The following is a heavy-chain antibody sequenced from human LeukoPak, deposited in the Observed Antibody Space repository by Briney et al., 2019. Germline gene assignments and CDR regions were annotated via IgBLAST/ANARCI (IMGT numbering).Heavy chain of an antibody. Sequence: GGSLRLSCAASGFTFNNYAMAWVRQAPGKGLEWVSGISGSGGSTFYSVKGRFTISRDNSKNTLFLQMNRLRAEDTAIHYCAKAGEYCPDGSCYSENYYFDYWGQGTLVTVSS. D-gene: IGHD2-15*01. CDR3: AKAGEYCPDGSCYSENYYFDY. V-gene: IGHV3-23*01. CDR2: ISGSGGST. CDR1: GFTFNNYA. J-gene: IGHJ4*02.